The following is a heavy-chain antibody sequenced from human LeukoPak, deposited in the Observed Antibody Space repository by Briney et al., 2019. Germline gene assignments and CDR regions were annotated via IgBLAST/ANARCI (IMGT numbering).Heavy chain of an antibody. D-gene: IGHD6-13*01. V-gene: IGHV4-59*12. Sequence: SSETLSLTCSVSGGSISSYYWTWIRQSPGKGLEYVAYIFYNVYTDYNPSLKSRVSVSVDTSKKQVSLKLSSVTAADTAVYYCAREEEDSSPEMSPYRYFDYWGQGTLVTVSS. J-gene: IGHJ4*02. CDR2: IFYNVYT. CDR3: AREEEDSSPEMSPYRYFDY. CDR1: GGSISSYY.